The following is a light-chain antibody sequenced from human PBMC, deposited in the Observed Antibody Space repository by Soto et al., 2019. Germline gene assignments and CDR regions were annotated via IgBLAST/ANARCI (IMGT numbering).Light chain of an antibody. CDR1: SSNIGNNY. CDR2: DNN. J-gene: IGLJ3*02. V-gene: IGLV1-51*01. CDR3: GTLDSSLSAGV. Sequence: QSVLTQPPSVSAAPGQKVTISCSGSSSNIGNNYVSWYQQLPGTAPKLLIYDNNKRPSGIPDRFSGSKSGTSATLGITGLQNGDEADYYCGTLDSSLSAGVFGGGTKLTVL.